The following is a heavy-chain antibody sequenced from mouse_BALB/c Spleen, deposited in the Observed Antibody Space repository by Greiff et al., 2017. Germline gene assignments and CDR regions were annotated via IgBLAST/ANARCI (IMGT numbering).Heavy chain of an antibody. D-gene: IGHD2-1*01. V-gene: IGHV5-6-5*01. CDR1: GFTFSRYT. CDR3: ARGGNYVGYYAMDY. Sequence: EVHLVESGGGLVQPGGSLKLSCAASGFTFSRYTMSWVRQTPEKRLEWVAYISSGGSTYYPDSVKGRFTISRDNARNILYLQMSSLRSEDTAMYYCARGGNYVGYYAMDYWGQGTSVTVSS. J-gene: IGHJ4*01. CDR2: ISSGGST.